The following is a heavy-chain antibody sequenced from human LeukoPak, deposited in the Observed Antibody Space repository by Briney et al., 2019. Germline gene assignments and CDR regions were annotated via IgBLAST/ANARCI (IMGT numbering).Heavy chain of an antibody. D-gene: IGHD5-18*01. Sequence: GASVKVSCKASGYTFTGYYMHWVRQAPGQGLEWMGWSNPNSGGTNYAQKFQGRVTMTRDTSISTAYMELSRLRSDDTAVYYCARAFALGGAMVTSYWFDPWGQGTLVTVSS. J-gene: IGHJ5*02. CDR3: ARAFALGGAMVTSYWFDP. CDR1: GYTFTGYY. CDR2: SNPNSGGT. V-gene: IGHV1-2*02.